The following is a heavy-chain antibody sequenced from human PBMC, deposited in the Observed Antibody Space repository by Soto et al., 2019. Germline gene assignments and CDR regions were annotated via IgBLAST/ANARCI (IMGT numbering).Heavy chain of an antibody. Sequence: EVQLVESGGGLVQPGGSLRLSCAASGFTFSSYDMHWVRQATGKGLEWVSAIGTAGDTYYPGSVKGRFTISRENAKNSLYLEMNSLRAGETAVYYCERANCENWYFDLWGRGALVTVSS. CDR2: IGTAGDT. J-gene: IGHJ2*01. D-gene: IGHD1-1*01. CDR1: GFTFSSYD. V-gene: IGHV3-13*04. CDR3: ERANCENWYFDL.